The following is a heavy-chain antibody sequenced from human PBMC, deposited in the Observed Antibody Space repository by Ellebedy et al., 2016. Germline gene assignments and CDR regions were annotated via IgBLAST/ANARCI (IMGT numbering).Heavy chain of an antibody. J-gene: IGHJ4*02. CDR1: GGSISSSSYY. V-gene: IGHV4-39*01. D-gene: IGHD6-19*01. CDR2: IYYSGST. CDR3: AGYSSGWSTSWYYFDY. Sequence: SETLSLTCTVSGGSISSSSYYWGWIRQPPGKGLEWIGSIYYSGSTYYNPSLKSRVTISVDTSKNQFSLKLSSVTAADTAVYYCAGYSSGWSTSWYYFDYWGQGTLVTVSS.